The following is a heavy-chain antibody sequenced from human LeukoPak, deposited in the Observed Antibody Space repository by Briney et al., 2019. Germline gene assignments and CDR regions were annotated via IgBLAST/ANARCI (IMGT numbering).Heavy chain of an antibody. CDR1: GGSFSGYY. CDR3: ARSAFLTITMVRGVSFDY. J-gene: IGHJ4*02. D-gene: IGHD3-10*01. CDR2: INHSGST. Sequence: SETLSLTCAVYGGSFSGYYWSWIRQPPGKGLEWIGEINHSGSTNYNPSLKGRVTISVDTSKNQFSLKLSSVTAADTAVYYCARSAFLTITMVRGVSFDYWGQGTLVTVSS. V-gene: IGHV4-34*01.